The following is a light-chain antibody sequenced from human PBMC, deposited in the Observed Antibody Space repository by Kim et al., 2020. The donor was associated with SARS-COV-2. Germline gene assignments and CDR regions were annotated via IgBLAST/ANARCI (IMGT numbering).Light chain of an antibody. CDR2: GSS. V-gene: IGKV3-20*01. J-gene: IGKJ2*03. CDR1: QSFNISY. CDR3: QQYGSSLYS. Sequence: LSPGERATLSCRASQSFNISYLAWYQQKPGQAPRLLIYGSSSRATGIPDRFSGSGSGTDFTLTISRLEPEDFAVYYCQQYGSSLYSFGQGTNLEI.